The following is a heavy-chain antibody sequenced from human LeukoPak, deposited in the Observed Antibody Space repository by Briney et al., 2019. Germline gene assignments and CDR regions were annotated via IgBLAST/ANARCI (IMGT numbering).Heavy chain of an antibody. J-gene: IGHJ6*03. CDR3: ARGVPKTSYYYYYMDV. V-gene: IGHV3-23*01. CDR2: ISGSGGST. D-gene: IGHD4-11*01. Sequence: GGSLRLSCAASGFTFSSYGMSWVRQAPGKGLEWVSAISGSGGSTYYADSVKGRFTISRDNSKNTLYLQMNSLRAEDTAVYYCARGVPKTSYYYYYMDVWGKGTTVTVSS. CDR1: GFTFSSYG.